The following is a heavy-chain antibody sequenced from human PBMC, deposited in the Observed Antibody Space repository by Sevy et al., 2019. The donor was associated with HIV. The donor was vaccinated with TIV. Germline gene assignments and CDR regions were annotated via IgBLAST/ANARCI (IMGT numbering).Heavy chain of an antibody. V-gene: IGHV3-23*01. Sequence: GGSLRLSCAASGFTFSSYAMSWVRQAPGKGLEWVSAISGSGGSTYYADSVKGRFTISRDNSKNTLYLQMNSLRAEDTAVSYCAKDLDPNLKWGGDCLEYFHDWGQGTLVTVSS. CDR3: AKDLDPNLKWGGDCLEYFHD. CDR1: GFTFSSYA. J-gene: IGHJ1*01. D-gene: IGHD2-21*02. CDR2: ISGSGGST.